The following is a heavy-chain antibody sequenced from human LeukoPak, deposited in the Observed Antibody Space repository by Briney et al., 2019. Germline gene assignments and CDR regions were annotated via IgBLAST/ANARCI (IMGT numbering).Heavy chain of an antibody. CDR3: AREAGFSFDP. V-gene: IGHV1-2*06. Sequence: ALVKVSCKASGYTFTGYYIHWVRQAPGQGLEWMGRINPNNGDTNYAQKFPGRVTLTRDTSIGTAYMELSSLRSDDTAMYYCAREAGFSFDPWGQGTLVTVSS. CDR1: GYTFTGYY. D-gene: IGHD3-10*01. J-gene: IGHJ5*02. CDR2: INPNNGDT.